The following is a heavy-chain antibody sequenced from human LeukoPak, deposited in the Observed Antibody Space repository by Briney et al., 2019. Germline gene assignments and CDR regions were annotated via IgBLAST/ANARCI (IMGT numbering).Heavy chain of an antibody. Sequence: PGGSLRLSCAASGFTFTNAWMTWVRQAPGKGLEWVGRLKSKTHDGTTDYAAPVKGRFTISRDDSKNTVYLQMNSLKTEDTAVYYCTIGAYYYGSDSYRGYYFDYWGQGTLVTVSS. D-gene: IGHD3-10*01. J-gene: IGHJ4*02. CDR3: TIGAYYYGSDSYRGYYFDY. CDR2: LKSKTHDGTT. V-gene: IGHV3-15*01. CDR1: GFTFTNAW.